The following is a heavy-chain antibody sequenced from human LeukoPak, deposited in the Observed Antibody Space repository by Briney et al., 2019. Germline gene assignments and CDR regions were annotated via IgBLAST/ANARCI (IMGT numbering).Heavy chain of an antibody. CDR3: AKDNEERPTGSRAPQLAYYYYYMDV. CDR2: IRYDGSNK. J-gene: IGHJ6*03. V-gene: IGHV3-30*02. CDR1: GLSFSSYW. Sequence: GGSLRLSCETFGLSFSSYWMSWVRQAPGKGLEWVAFIRYDGSNKYYADSVKGRFTISRDNSKNTLYLQMNSLRAEDTAVYYCAKDNEERPTGSRAPQLAYYYYYMDVWGKGTTVTVSS. D-gene: IGHD6-13*01.